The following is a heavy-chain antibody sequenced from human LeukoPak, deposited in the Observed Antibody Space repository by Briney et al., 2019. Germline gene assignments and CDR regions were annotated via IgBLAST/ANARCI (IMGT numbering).Heavy chain of an antibody. V-gene: IGHV1-18*01. CDR1: GYTFTSYG. CDR2: ISAYNGNT. J-gene: IGHJ3*02. CDR3: ARAVGGDIVPGDAFDI. D-gene: IGHD2-15*01. Sequence: ASVKVSCKASGYTFTSYGISWVRQAPGQGLEWMGWISAYNGNTNYAQKLQGRVTMTTDTSTSTAYMELRSLRSDDTAVYYCARAVGGDIVPGDAFDIWGQGTMVTVSS.